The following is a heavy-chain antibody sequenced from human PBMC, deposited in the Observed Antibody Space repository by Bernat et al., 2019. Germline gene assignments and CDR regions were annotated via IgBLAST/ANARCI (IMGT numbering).Heavy chain of an antibody. CDR3: ATSVVVAATPKSYRGFGGVFDY. D-gene: IGHD2-15*01. CDR2: IYYSGIT. Sequence: QLQLQESGPGLVKPSETLSLTCTVSGDSISSSDYYWGWVRQPPGKGLEWIGSIYYSGITYYNPSLKSRVAISVDTSKNQFSLKLTSVTAADTAVYYCATSVVVAATPKSYRGFGGVFDYWGQGTLVTVSS. CDR1: GDSISSSDYY. V-gene: IGHV4-39*01. J-gene: IGHJ4*02.